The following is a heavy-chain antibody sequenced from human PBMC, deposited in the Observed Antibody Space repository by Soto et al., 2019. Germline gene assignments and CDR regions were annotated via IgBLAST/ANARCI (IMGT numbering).Heavy chain of an antibody. D-gene: IGHD3-22*01. V-gene: IGHV3-33*01. J-gene: IGHJ4*02. CDR3: ARDPYYYDSSGYYGY. CDR2: IWYDGSNK. Sequence: GGSLRLSCAASGFTFSSYGMHWVRQAPGKGLEWVAVIWYDGSNKYYADSVKGRFTISRDNSKNTLYLQMNSLRAEDTAVYYCARDPYYYDSSGYYGYWGQGPLVTVSS. CDR1: GFTFSSYG.